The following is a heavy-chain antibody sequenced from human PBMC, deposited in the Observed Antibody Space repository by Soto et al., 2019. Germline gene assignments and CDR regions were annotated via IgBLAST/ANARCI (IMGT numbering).Heavy chain of an antibody. CDR1: GGSISSSRCH. D-gene: IGHD3-22*01. Sequence: SETLSLTCTVSGGSISSSRCHWGWIRQHPGKGLEWIASIKYSGTTFYNPSLKSRVTLSVDTSKNQFALKLSSVTAADTAVYYCARHLLLYYYHSSGYYLRDAFDIWGQGTMVTVSS. CDR2: IKYSGTT. CDR3: ARHLLLYYYHSSGYYLRDAFDI. J-gene: IGHJ3*02. V-gene: IGHV4-39*01.